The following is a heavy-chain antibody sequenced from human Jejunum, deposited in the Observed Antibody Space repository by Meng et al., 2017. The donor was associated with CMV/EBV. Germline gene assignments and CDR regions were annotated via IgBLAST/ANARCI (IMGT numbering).Heavy chain of an antibody. CDR3: ARGAVDCSSTSCFSGFFDL. V-gene: IGHV3-21*06. Sequence: SYTMNWVRRAPGKGLEWVSSISSSSSSRNYADSVKGRFTISRDNAGNSLDLQMNSLRAEDTAVYYCARGAVDCSSTSCFSGFFDLWGQGTLVTVSS. CDR1: SYT. CDR2: ISSSSSSR. D-gene: IGHD2-2*01. J-gene: IGHJ4*02.